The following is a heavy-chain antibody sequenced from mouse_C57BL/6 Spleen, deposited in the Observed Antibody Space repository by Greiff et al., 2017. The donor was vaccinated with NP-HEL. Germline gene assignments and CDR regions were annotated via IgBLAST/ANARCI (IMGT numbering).Heavy chain of an antibody. CDR2: IYPRSGNT. J-gene: IGHJ2*01. CDR3: ASYYGSSFPFDY. D-gene: IGHD1-1*01. Sequence: QVQLQQSGAELARPGASVKLSCKASGYTFTSYGISWVKQRTGQGLEWIGEIYPRSGNTYYNEKFKGKATLTADKSSSTAYMELRSLTSEDSAVYFCASYYGSSFPFDYWGQGTTLTVSS. CDR1: GYTFTSYG. V-gene: IGHV1-81*01.